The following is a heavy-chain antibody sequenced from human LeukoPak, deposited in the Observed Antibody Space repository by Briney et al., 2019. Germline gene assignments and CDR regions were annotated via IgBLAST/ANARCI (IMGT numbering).Heavy chain of an antibody. CDR3: ATEMELRYFDY. CDR1: GYTFTGYY. J-gene: IGHJ4*02. CDR2: INPNSGNT. Sequence: ASVKVSCKASGYTFTGYYMHWVRQAPGQGLEWMGWINPNSGNTGYAQKFQGRFTMTEDTSTDTAYMELSSLRSEDTALYYCATEMELRYFDYWGQGTLVTVSS. D-gene: IGHD1-7*01. V-gene: IGHV1-8*02.